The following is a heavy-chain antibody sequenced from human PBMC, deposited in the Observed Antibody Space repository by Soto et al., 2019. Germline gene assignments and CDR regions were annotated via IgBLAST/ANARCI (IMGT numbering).Heavy chain of an antibody. CDR3: AKALGELSPESYDY. D-gene: IGHD3-16*02. V-gene: IGHV3-30*18. Sequence: QVQLVESGGGVVQPGRSLRLSCAASGVTFSSYAMHWVRQAPGKGLEWVAVISYDGSDKYYADSVKGRFTISRDNSKNTLNLQMHSVRADDTAVYYCAKALGELSPESYDYWGQGTLITVSS. J-gene: IGHJ4*02. CDR1: GVTFSSYA. CDR2: ISYDGSDK.